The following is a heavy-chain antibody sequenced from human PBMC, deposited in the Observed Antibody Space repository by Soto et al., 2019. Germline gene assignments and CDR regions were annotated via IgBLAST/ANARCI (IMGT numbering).Heavy chain of an antibody. V-gene: IGHV3-30-3*01. D-gene: IGHD2-15*01. CDR2: ISYDGSNK. CDR3: ERGSPRWYFAL. CDR1: GFTFSSYA. Sequence: QVQLVESGGGVVQPGRSLRLSCAASGFTFSSYAMHWVRQAPGKGLEWVAVISYDGSNKYYADSVKGRFTISRDNSKNTMYLQMNSLRAEDTAVYYCERGSPRWYFALWGSGTLVTVSS. J-gene: IGHJ2*01.